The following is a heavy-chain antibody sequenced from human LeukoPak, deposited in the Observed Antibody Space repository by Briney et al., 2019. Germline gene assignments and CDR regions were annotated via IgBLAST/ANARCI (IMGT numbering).Heavy chain of an antibody. CDR2: INPNSGGT. J-gene: IGHJ6*02. V-gene: IGHV1-2*02. Sequence: ASVKVSCKASGYTFTGYYMHWVRQAPGQGLEWMGWINPNSGGTNYAQKFQGRVTMTRDTSISTAYMELSRLRSDDTAVYYCARERGAGIPPPYYYGMDVWGQGTTVTVSS. D-gene: IGHD3-10*01. CDR1: GYTFTGYY. CDR3: ARERGAGIPPPYYYGMDV.